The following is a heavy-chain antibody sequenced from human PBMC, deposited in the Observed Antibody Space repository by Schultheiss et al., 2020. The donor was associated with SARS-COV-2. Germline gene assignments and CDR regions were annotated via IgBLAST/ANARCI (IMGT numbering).Heavy chain of an antibody. CDR2: ISTTGGAT. V-gene: IGHV3-23*01. Sequence: GGSLRLSCAASGFTFSTYAMNWVRQAPGKGLEWVSVISTTGGATYYADSVKGRFTISRDNSKNTLYLQMNSLRAEDMAVYYCAKPPRSTMIRGGGMDVWGQGTTVTVSS. CDR3: AKPPRSTMIRGGGMDV. CDR1: GFTFSTYA. D-gene: IGHD3-10*01. J-gene: IGHJ6*02.